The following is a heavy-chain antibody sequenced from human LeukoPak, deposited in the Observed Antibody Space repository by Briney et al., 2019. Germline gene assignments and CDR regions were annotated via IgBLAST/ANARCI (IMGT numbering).Heavy chain of an antibody. Sequence: SETLSLTCAVSGGSISSGGYSWSWIRQPPGKGLEWIGYIYHSGSTYYNPSLKSRVTISVDRSKNQFSLKLSSVTAADTAVFYCARHFDYYGSGRLRHFDLWGRGTLVTVSS. V-gene: IGHV4-30-2*01. D-gene: IGHD3-10*01. CDR1: GGSISSGGYS. J-gene: IGHJ2*01. CDR3: ARHFDYYGSGRLRHFDL. CDR2: IYHSGST.